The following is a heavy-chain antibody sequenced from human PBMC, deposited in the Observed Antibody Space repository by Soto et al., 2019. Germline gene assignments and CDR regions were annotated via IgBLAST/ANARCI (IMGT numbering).Heavy chain of an antibody. CDR1: GGTFSSYT. Sequence: ASVKVSCKASGGTFSSYTISWVRQAPGQGLEWMGRIIPILGIANYAQKFQGRVTITADKSTSTAYMELSSLRSEDTAVYYCARDFTPNRRALGYYYYGMDVWGQGTTVTVSS. J-gene: IGHJ6*02. CDR2: IIPILGIA. V-gene: IGHV1-69*04. CDR3: ARDFTPNRRALGYYYYGMDV.